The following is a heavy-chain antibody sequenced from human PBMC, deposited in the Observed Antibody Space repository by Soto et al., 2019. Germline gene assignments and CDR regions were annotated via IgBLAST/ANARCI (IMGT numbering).Heavy chain of an antibody. J-gene: IGHJ5*02. Sequence: GGSLRLSCTASGFTFGIYAMSWVRQAPGKGLEWVSAISGTGGSTYYTDSVKGRFTISRDNSKNTLWLHMNSLRAEDTAVYYCAKDYLYTGYGDFAGHLWGQGTLVTGSS. CDR1: GFTFGIYA. V-gene: IGHV3-23*01. CDR2: ISGTGGST. CDR3: AKDYLYTGYGDFAGHL. D-gene: IGHD4-17*01.